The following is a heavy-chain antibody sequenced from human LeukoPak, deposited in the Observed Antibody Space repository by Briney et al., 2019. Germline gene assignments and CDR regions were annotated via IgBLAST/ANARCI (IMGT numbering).Heavy chain of an antibody. J-gene: IGHJ4*02. V-gene: IGHV3-33*01. CDR2: IWYDGSNK. CDR3: ARDSGLRYFDWLPDY. Sequence: GGSLRLSCAASGFTFSSYGMHWVRQAPGKGLEWVAVIWYDGSNKYYADSVKDRFTISRDNSKNTLYLQMNSLRAEDTAVYYCARDSGLRYFDWLPDYWGQGTLVTVSS. CDR1: GFTFSSYG. D-gene: IGHD3-9*01.